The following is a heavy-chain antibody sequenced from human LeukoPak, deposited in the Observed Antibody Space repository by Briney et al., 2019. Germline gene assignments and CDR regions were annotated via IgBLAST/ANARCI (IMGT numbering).Heavy chain of an antibody. CDR2: IRYDGSNK. CDR1: GFTFSSYG. J-gene: IGHJ6*03. CDR3: AKGFLYSRSSYYYMDV. V-gene: IGHV3-30*02. Sequence: GGSLRLSCAASGFTFSSYGMHWVRQAPGKGLEWVAFIRYDGSNKYYADSVKGRFTSSRDNSKNTLYLQMNSLRAEDTAVYYCAKGFLYSRSSYYYMDVWGKGTTVTVSS. D-gene: IGHD6-13*01.